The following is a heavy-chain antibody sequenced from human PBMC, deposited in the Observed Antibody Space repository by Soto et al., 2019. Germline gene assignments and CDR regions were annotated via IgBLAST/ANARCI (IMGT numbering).Heavy chain of an antibody. V-gene: IGHV3-48*01. Sequence: PGGSLRLSCAASGFTFSSYSMNWVRQAPGKGLEWVSYISSSSSTIYYADSVKGRFTISRDNAKNSLYLQMNSLRAEDTAVYYCARNPHYYDSSGYYYWGQGTLVTVSS. D-gene: IGHD3-22*01. CDR2: ISSSSSTI. CDR1: GFTFSSYS. CDR3: ARNPHYYDSSGYYY. J-gene: IGHJ4*02.